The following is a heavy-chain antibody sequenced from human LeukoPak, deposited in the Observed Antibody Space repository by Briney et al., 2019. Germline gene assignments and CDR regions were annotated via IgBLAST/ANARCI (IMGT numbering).Heavy chain of an antibody. CDR3: ARGLLTGRNWYFDL. D-gene: IGHD3-9*01. CDR2: INPNSGGT. V-gene: IGHV1-2*02. J-gene: IGHJ2*01. Sequence: SVKVSCKASGYTFTGYYMHWVRQAPGQGLEWMGWINPNSGGTNYAQDFHGRVTMTRDTSISTVYMELRTLRSDDTAVYFCARGLLTGRNWYFDLWGRGTLLTASS. CDR1: GYTFTGYY.